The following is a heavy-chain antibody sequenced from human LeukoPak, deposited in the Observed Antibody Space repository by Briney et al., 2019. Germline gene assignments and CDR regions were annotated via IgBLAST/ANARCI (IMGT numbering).Heavy chain of an antibody. Sequence: GGSLRLSCAASGFTFSSYSMNWVRQAPGKGLEWVSYISSSSSTIYYADSVKGRFTISRDNAKNSLYLHMNSLRAEDTAVYYCAREGYCTISRWYGLPNFDDSRQGTLVTVSS. CDR1: GFTFSSYS. D-gene: IGHD2-2*01. J-gene: IGHJ4*02. CDR2: ISSSSSTI. CDR3: AREGYCTISRWYGLPNFDD. V-gene: IGHV3-48*01.